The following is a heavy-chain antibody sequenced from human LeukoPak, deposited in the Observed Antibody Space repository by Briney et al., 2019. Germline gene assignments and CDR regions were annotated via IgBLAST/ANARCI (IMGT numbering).Heavy chain of an antibody. CDR2: IIPMFGTS. Sequence: VASVKVSCKASGGNFISYAVSWVRQAPGQGLEWMGGIIPMFGTSNYAQKFQGRVTITTDESTTTAYMELSSLSSEDTAVYYCATYPFSHFWGVYSHFPYGGQGTLVPVSS. CDR1: GGNFISYA. D-gene: IGHD3-3*02. J-gene: IGHJ4*02. CDR3: ATYPFSHFWGVYSHFPY. V-gene: IGHV1-69*05.